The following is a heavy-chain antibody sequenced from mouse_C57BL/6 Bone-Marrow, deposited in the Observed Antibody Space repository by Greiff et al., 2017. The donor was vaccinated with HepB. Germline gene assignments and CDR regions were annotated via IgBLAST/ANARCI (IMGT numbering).Heavy chain of an antibody. CDR1: GYTFTSYW. V-gene: IGHV1-69*01. CDR2: IDPSDSYT. D-gene: IGHD1-1*01. Sequence: VQLQQPGAELVMPGASVKLSCKASGYTFTSYWMHWVKQRPGQGLEWIGEIDPSDSYTNYNQKFKGKSTLTVDKSSSTAYMQLSSLTSEDSAVYYCARGASSYGYFDVWGKGTTVTVSS. CDR3: ARGASSYGYFDV. J-gene: IGHJ1*03.